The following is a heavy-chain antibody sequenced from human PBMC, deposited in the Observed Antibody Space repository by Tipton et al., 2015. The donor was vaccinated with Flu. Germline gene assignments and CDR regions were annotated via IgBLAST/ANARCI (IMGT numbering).Heavy chain of an antibody. CDR3: ARRDYSNYVSDPKNWFDP. D-gene: IGHD4-11*01. J-gene: IGHJ5*02. Sequence: TLSLTCTVSGSSIRSSDYYWGWIRQPPGKGLEWIGNIFHTGNTFFNPSLKSRVTISVDRSKNQFSLTVSDVSAADTAVYYCARRDYSNYVSDPKNWFDPWGQGTLVTVSS. CDR2: IFHTGNT. CDR1: GSSIRSSDYY. V-gene: IGHV4-38-2*02.